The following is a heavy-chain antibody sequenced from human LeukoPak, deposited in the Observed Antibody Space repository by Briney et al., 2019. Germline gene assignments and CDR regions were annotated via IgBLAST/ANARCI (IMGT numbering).Heavy chain of an antibody. CDR2: IKSNADGATT. CDR1: GFTLFTFNNAW. Sequence: SGGSLRLSCTASGFTLFTFNNAWMSWVRQAPGKGLEWIGRIKSNADGATTEYTAPVKGRFSISRDGSKNTVYLQVNSLKTEDTAVYYCTTDLLDYWGQGTLVTVSS. CDR3: TTDLLDY. V-gene: IGHV3-15*01. J-gene: IGHJ4*02.